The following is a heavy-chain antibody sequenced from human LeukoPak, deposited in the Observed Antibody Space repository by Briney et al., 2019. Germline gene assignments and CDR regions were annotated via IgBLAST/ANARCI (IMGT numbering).Heavy chain of an antibody. D-gene: IGHD6-19*01. J-gene: IGHJ4*02. CDR2: ISYDGSNK. Sequence: PGGSLRLSCAASGFTFNSCAMHWVRQAPGKGLEWVAAISYDGSNKYYADSVKGRFTISRDNAKNSLYLQMNSLRAEDTAVYYCAKADSSGWTLYYWGQGTLVTVSS. CDR1: GFTFNSCA. V-gene: IGHV3-30*18. CDR3: AKADSSGWTLYY.